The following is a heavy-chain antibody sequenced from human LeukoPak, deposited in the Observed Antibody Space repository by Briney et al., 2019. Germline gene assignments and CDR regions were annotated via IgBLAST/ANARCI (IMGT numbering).Heavy chain of an antibody. D-gene: IGHD1-7*01. CDR1: GFTFDDYA. CDR2: ISWNSGSI. Sequence: GRSLRLSCAASGFTFDDYAMHWVRQAPGKGLEWVSGISWNSGSIGYADSVKGRFTISRDNAKNSLYLQMNSLRAEDTASYYCAKERNNWNYGGGAFDIWGQGTMVTVSS. J-gene: IGHJ3*02. CDR3: AKERNNWNYGGGAFDI. V-gene: IGHV3-9*01.